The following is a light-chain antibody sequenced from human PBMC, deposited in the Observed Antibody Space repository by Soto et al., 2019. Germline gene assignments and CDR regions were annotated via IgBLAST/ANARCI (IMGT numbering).Light chain of an antibody. CDR2: DIS. J-gene: IGKJ5*01. Sequence: EFVLTLSPATLSLSPGERAILSCRASQSVAGSLAWYQQKPGQAPRLLIYDISTRAAAIPARFSGSGSGTDFTLTVSSLEPEDFALYYCQQRSNRITFGQGTRLEIK. CDR1: QSVAGS. CDR3: QQRSNRIT. V-gene: IGKV3-11*01.